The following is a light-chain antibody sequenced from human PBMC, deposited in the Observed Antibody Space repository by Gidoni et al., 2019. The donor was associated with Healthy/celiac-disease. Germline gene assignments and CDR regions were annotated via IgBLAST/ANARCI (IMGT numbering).Light chain of an antibody. J-gene: IGKJ5*01. CDR3: IQALQTPGT. V-gene: IGKV2-28*01. Sequence: DIVLTHSPLFLRVTPGGPASISCSSRQSLLPPNGYNYFHWYLQKPGQPPQLLIYLGSTRASGVPDRFSGSGSGTDFTLKISSVEAEDVGVYYCIQALQTPGTFXQXTRLEIK. CDR1: QSLLPPNGYNY. CDR2: LGS.